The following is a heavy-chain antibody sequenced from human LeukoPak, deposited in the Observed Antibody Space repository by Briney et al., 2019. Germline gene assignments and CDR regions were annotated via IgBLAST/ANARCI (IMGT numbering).Heavy chain of an antibody. CDR1: GYTFTSYD. CDR2: KNPNTGNT. CDR3: AREGLDS. J-gene: IGHJ4*02. Sequence: ASVKVSCKASGYTFTSYDINWVRQATGQGLEWMGWKNPNTGNTGYAQKFQGRVTITTDTSINTAYMELSSLRSDDTAVYYCAREGLDSWGQGTLVTVSS. V-gene: IGHV1-8*03.